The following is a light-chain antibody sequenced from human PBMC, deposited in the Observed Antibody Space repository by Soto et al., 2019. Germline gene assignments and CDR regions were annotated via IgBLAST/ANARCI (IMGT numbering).Light chain of an antibody. CDR1: RDDVGTYDY. CDR2: DVT. CDR3: SSYAGSYSFV. J-gene: IGLJ1*01. V-gene: IGLV2-11*01. Sequence: QSALTQPRSVSGSLGQSVTISCTGTRDDVGTYDYVSWYQQHPGKAPKFLIYDVTQRPSGVPDRFSGSKSGNTASLTISGLQAEDEAVYYCSSYAGSYSFVFGTGTKLTVL.